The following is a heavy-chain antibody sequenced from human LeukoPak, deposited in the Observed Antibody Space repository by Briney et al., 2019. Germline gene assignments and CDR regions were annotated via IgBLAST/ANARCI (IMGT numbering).Heavy chain of an antibody. Sequence: SETLFLTCTVSGGSISNYYWSWIRQPAGKGLEWIGRIYTSESTNYNPSLKSRVTMSVDTSKNQFSLKLSSVTAADTAVYYCARDRGGGWYFDLWGRGTLVTVSS. CDR3: ARDRGGGWYFDL. CDR2: IYTSEST. V-gene: IGHV4-4*07. D-gene: IGHD3-16*01. J-gene: IGHJ2*01. CDR1: GGSISNYY.